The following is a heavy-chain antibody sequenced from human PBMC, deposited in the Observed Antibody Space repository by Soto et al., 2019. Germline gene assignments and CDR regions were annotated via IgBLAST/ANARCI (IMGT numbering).Heavy chain of an antibody. CDR1: GYTFTNHW. Sequence: LKISCQGSGYTFTNHWITWVRQMPGKGLEWMGRINPSDSHTNYSPSFQGHVTMSVDKSISTAYLQWSSLKASDSAMYYCARHASYYVSSGYFGTYWGQGTLVTVSS. J-gene: IGHJ4*02. V-gene: IGHV5-10-1*01. CDR2: INPSDSHT. D-gene: IGHD3-22*01. CDR3: ARHASYYVSSGYFGTY.